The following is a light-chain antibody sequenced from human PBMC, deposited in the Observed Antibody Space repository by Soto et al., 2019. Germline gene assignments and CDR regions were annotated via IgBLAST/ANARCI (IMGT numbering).Light chain of an antibody. CDR2: EVS. J-gene: IGKJ5*01. CDR1: QSLLHITGETF. CDR3: MQSTQLPPT. Sequence: VVMTQSPLSLAVISGQSASISCKSIQSLLHITGETFLFWYLQKPGQSPQLLIYEVSTRVSGVPDRFSGSGAGTDFTLEISRVETDDVGIYYCMQSTQLPPTFGQGTRLEIK. V-gene: IGKV2D-29*02.